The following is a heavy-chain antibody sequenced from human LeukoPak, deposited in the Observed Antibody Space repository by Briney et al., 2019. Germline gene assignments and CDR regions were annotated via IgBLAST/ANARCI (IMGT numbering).Heavy chain of an antibody. D-gene: IGHD5-12*01. V-gene: IGHV3-21*01. J-gene: IGHJ6*03. CDR3: ARGGYDTYYYYYYYMDV. CDR2: ISSSSSYI. CDR1: GFTFSSYS. Sequence: KPGGSLRLSCAASGFTFSSYSMNWVRQAPGKGLEWVSSISSSSSYIYYADSVKGRFTISRDNAKNSLYLQMNSLRAEDTAVYYCARGGYDTYYYYYYYMDVWGKGTTVTVSS.